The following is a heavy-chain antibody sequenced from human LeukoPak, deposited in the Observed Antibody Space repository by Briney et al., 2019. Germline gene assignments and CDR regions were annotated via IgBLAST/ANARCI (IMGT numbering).Heavy chain of an antibody. Sequence: KASETLSLTCTVSGGSISSYYWSWIRQPPGKGLEWIGYIYYSGSTNYNPSLKSRVTISVDTSKNQFSLKLSSVTAADTAVYYCARADSGAVGFDYWGQGTLVTVSS. CDR3: ARADSGAVGFDY. V-gene: IGHV4-59*12. D-gene: IGHD3-10*01. J-gene: IGHJ4*02. CDR2: IYYSGST. CDR1: GGSISSYY.